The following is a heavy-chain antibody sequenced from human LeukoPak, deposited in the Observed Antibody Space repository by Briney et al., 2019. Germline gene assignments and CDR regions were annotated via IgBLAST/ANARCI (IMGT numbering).Heavy chain of an antibody. CDR1: GFTFNTYA. Sequence: PGGSLRLSCAASGFTFNTYAMSWVRQAPGKGLEWVSAISDIGGSTYYADSVKGRFTFSRDNSKNTLYLQMNSLRAEDTAVYYCAKARYSSASSNWFDPWGQGTLVTVSS. V-gene: IGHV3-23*01. CDR2: ISDIGGST. CDR3: AKARYSSASSNWFDP. J-gene: IGHJ5*02. D-gene: IGHD6-19*01.